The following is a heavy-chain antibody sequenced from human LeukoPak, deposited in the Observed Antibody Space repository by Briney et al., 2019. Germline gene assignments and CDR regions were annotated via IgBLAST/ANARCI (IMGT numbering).Heavy chain of an antibody. Sequence: GGSLRLSCAASGFTFSSYWMSWVRQAPGKGLEWVANMNQDGSEKYYVDSVKGRFTISRDNAENSLYLQMNSLRAVDTAVYYCARDDSGPDYWGQGTLVTVSS. V-gene: IGHV3-7*01. D-gene: IGHD6-19*01. CDR2: MNQDGSEK. J-gene: IGHJ4*02. CDR1: GFTFSSYW. CDR3: ARDDSGPDY.